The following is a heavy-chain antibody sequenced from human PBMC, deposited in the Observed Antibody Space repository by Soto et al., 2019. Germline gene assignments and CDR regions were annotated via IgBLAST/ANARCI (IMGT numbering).Heavy chain of an antibody. V-gene: IGHV1-69*01. D-gene: IGHD2-15*01. CDR2: IIPIFGTA. Sequence: QVQLVQSGAEVKKPGSSVKVSCKASGGTFSSYAISWVRQAPGQGLEWMGGIIPIFGTANYAQKFQGRVTITADESTSTAYMELSSLRSEDTAVYYSARGGYCSGGSCPPLDYYYYGMDVWGQGTTVTVSS. J-gene: IGHJ6*02. CDR1: GGTFSSYA. CDR3: ARGGYCSGGSCPPLDYYYYGMDV.